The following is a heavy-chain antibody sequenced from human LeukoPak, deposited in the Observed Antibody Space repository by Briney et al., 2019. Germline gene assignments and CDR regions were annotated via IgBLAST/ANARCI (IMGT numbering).Heavy chain of an antibody. V-gene: IGHV4-38-2*02. CDR1: GYSISSGYY. Sequence: SETLSLTCAVSGYSISSGYYWGWIRQPPGKGLEWIGSIYHSGSTYYNPSLKSRVTISVDTSKNQFSLKLSSVSAADTAVYYCARDFEGDYVWGIYRLVRYFDYWGQGTLVTVSS. D-gene: IGHD3-16*02. J-gene: IGHJ4*02. CDR3: ARDFEGDYVWGIYRLVRYFDY. CDR2: IYHSGST.